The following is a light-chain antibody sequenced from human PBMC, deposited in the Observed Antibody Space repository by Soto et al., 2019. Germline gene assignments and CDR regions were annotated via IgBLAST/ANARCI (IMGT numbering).Light chain of an antibody. J-gene: IGLJ3*02. V-gene: IGLV2-14*01. CDR2: EVS. CDR1: SSDVGGYNY. Sequence: QSALTQPASVSGSPGQSITISCTGSSSDVGGYNYVSWYQQHPGQAPKLMIYEVSNRPSGVSNRFSGSKSGDTASLAISGLQSEDEADYHCATWDDSLNGLVFGGGTKLTVL. CDR3: ATWDDSLNGLV.